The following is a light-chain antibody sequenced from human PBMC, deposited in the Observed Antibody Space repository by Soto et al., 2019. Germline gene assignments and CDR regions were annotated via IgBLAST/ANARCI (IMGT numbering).Light chain of an antibody. CDR2: GAS. J-gene: IGKJ1*01. CDR1: QSISSK. V-gene: IGKV3-20*01. CDR3: QQYGSSGT. Sequence: EIVMTQSPATLSVSPGERATLSCRASQSISSKLAWYQQKPGQAPRLLIYGASNRATGIPDRFSGSGSGTDFTLTISRLEPEDFEVYYCQQYGSSGTFGQGTKVEIK.